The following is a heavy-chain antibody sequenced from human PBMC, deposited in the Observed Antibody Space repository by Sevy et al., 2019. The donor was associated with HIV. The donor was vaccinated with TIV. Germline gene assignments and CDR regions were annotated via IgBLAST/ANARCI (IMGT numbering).Heavy chain of an antibody. D-gene: IGHD3-9*01. V-gene: IGHV3-7*01. CDR2: IKHDGSEK. J-gene: IGHJ4*02. CDR3: ARLPTGLQSFNYLLSTYFDS. Sequence: GGSLRLSCAASGFSFNNHWMSWVRQAPEKGLEWVANIKHDGSEKYYADSLEGRVAVSRDNAKNSLFLQINSLRVEDTAVYFCARLPTGLQSFNYLLSTYFDSWGQGTLVTVSS. CDR1: GFSFNNHW.